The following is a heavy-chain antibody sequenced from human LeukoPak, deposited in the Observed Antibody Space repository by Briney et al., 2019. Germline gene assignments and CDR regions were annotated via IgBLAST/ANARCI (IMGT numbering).Heavy chain of an antibody. D-gene: IGHD3-22*01. CDR2: INPNSGGT. CDR1: GYTFTGYY. Sequence: GASVKVSCKASGYTFTGYYMHWVRQAPGQGLEWMGWINPNSGGTNYAQKFQGRVTMTRDTSISTAYMELSRLRSDDTAVYYCARVKRGTMILPPAYWGQGTLVTVSS. CDR3: ARVKRGTMILPPAY. V-gene: IGHV1-2*02. J-gene: IGHJ4*02.